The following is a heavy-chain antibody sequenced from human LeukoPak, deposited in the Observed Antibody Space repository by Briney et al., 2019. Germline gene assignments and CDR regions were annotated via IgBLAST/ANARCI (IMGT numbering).Heavy chain of an antibody. CDR1: GFTFSTYW. Sequence: GGSLRLSCADSGFTFSTYWMHWVRQAPGKGLVWVSRITPEGRSTNYADSVKGRFTISRDNAKNTLYLQMNSLRADDTAVYYCTRDTFGFHDYWGQGTLVTVSS. D-gene: IGHD3-10*01. CDR2: ITPEGRST. CDR3: TRDTFGFHDY. V-gene: IGHV3-74*01. J-gene: IGHJ4*02.